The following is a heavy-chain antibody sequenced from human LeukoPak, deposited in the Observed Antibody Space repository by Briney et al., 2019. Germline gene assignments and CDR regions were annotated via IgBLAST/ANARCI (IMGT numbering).Heavy chain of an antibody. J-gene: IGHJ4*02. CDR1: GGSFSGYY. CDR3: ARGNSGYSSSWLDY. CDR2: IYTSGST. Sequence: KTSETLSLTCAGYGGSFSGYYWSWIRQPAGKGLEWIGRIYTSGSTNYNPSLKSRVTMSVDTSKNQFSLKLSSVTAADTAVYYCARGNSGYSSSWLDYWGQGTLVTVSS. V-gene: IGHV4-59*10. D-gene: IGHD6-13*01.